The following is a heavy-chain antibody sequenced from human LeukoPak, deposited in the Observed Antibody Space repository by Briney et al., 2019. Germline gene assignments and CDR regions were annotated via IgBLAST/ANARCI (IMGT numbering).Heavy chain of an antibody. CDR1: GYTFTSYG. J-gene: IGHJ4*02. Sequence: ASVKVSCKASGYTFTSYGISWVRQAPGQGLEWMGWISAYNGNTNYAQKLQGRVTMTTDTSTSTAYMELRSLRSDDTAVYYCARDRQYYGSGSYREYWGQGTLVTVSS. CDR2: ISAYNGNT. D-gene: IGHD3-10*01. CDR3: ARDRQYYGSGSYREY. V-gene: IGHV1-18*01.